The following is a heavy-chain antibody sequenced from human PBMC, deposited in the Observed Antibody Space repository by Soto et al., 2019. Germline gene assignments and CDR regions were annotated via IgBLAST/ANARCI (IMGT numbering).Heavy chain of an antibody. CDR1: GYSFTSYW. CDR3: ARLDCSSTSCYIGLDY. V-gene: IGHV5-10-1*01. Sequence: PVESLKISCKGSGYSFTSYWISWVRQMPVKGLEWMGRIDPSDSYTNYSPSFQGHVTISADKSISTAYLQWSSLKASDTAMYYCARLDCSSTSCYIGLDYWGQGTLVTVSS. CDR2: IDPSDSYT. D-gene: IGHD2-2*02. J-gene: IGHJ4*02.